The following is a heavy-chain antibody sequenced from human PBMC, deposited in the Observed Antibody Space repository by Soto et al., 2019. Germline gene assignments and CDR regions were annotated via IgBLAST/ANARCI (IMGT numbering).Heavy chain of an antibody. CDR3: ARRGIAVAGLDY. Sequence: PGGSLRLSCAASGFTFSSYSMDWVRQAPGKGLEWVSYISSGSSTKYYADSVKGRFTISRDNAKNSLYLQMNSLRDEDTAVYFCARRGIAVAGLDYWGRGTLVTVSS. D-gene: IGHD6-19*01. CDR2: ISSGSSTK. J-gene: IGHJ4*02. V-gene: IGHV3-48*02. CDR1: GFTFSSYS.